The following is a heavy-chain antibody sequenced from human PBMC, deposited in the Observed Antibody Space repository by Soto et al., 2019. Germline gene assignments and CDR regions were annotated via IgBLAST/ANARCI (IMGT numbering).Heavy chain of an antibody. CDR3: AGDEFGGAYDLWH. D-gene: IGHD3-3*01. CDR2: ISNGGDT. Sequence: EVQLVESGGGLVQPGGSLRLSCAASGFTVTNNFMTWVRQAPGKGLEWVSVISNGGDTYYADSVKCRFTISRDNSKNTLYLQMSTLRAEDTAVYYCAGDEFGGAYDLWHGGQRTLVIVSS. CDR1: GFTVTNNF. V-gene: IGHV3-66*01. J-gene: IGHJ4*02.